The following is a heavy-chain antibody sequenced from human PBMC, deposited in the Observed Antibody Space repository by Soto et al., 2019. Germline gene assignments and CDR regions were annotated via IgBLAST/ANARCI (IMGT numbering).Heavy chain of an antibody. D-gene: IGHD7-27*01. V-gene: IGHV3-48*01. CDR2: ISSSSSTI. Sequence: GGSLRLSCAASGFTFDDYGMSWVRQAPGKGREWVSYISSSSSTIYYADSVERRFTISRDYAKNSLYLQMNSLRAEDTAVYYCARETNWGPDYWGQGTLVTVSS. J-gene: IGHJ4*02. CDR1: GFTFDDYG. CDR3: ARETNWGPDY.